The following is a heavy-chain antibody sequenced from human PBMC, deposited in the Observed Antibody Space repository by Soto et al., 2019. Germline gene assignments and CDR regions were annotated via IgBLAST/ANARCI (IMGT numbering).Heavy chain of an antibody. J-gene: IGHJ5*01. D-gene: IGHD4-4*01. Sequence: PGESLKISCKGVGYKFGSAWIGWVRQMPGKGLEWMGIIKPGTSDIRYSPSCRGHVTISADRSTATAFLQWRSLEASDSALYFCARLVSLLQPIDSWGQGTPVTVSS. CDR2: IKPGTSDI. CDR3: ARLVSLLQPIDS. CDR1: GYKFGSAW. V-gene: IGHV5-51*01.